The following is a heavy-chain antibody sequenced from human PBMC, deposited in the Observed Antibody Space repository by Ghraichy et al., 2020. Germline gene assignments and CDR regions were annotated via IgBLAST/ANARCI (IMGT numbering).Heavy chain of an antibody. V-gene: IGHV3-11*06. CDR3: ARRGDYSNPFDY. J-gene: IGHJ4*02. Sequence: GGSLRLSCAASGFTFSDYYMSWIRQAPGKGLEWVSYISSSSSYTNYADSVKGRFTISRDNAKNSLYLQMNSLRAEDTAVYYCARRGDYSNPFDYWGQGTLVTVSS. D-gene: IGHD4-11*01. CDR2: ISSSSSYT. CDR1: GFTFSDYY.